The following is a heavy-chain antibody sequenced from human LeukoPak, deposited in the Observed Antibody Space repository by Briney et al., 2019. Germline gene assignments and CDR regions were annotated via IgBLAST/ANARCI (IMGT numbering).Heavy chain of an antibody. Sequence: PGGSLRLSCAASGFTFSSYAMTWVRQAPGKGLEWVSGISGSGGSTYYADSVKGRFTISRDNSKNTLYVQMNSLRAEDTAVYYCGKSDYYDSSGYYYGSDYWGQGTLVTVSS. J-gene: IGHJ4*02. V-gene: IGHV3-23*01. CDR2: ISGSGGST. CDR3: GKSDYYDSSGYYYGSDY. D-gene: IGHD3-22*01. CDR1: GFTFSSYA.